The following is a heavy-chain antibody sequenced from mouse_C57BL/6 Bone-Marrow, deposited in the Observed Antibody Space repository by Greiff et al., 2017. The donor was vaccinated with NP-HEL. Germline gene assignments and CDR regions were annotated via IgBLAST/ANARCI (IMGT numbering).Heavy chain of an antibody. V-gene: IGHV1-4*01. CDR2: INPSSGYT. CDR1: GYTFTSYT. Sequence: QVQLKESGAELARPGASVKMSCKASGYTFTSYTMHWVKQRPGQGLEWIGYINPSSGYTKYNQKFKDKATLTADKSSSTAYMQLGSLTSEDSAVYYCAYSMAWFAYWGQGTLVTVSA. CDR3: AYSMAWFAY. D-gene: IGHD2-10*02. J-gene: IGHJ3*01.